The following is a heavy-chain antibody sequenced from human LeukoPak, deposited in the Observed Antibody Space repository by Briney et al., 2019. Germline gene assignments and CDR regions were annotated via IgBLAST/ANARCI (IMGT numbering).Heavy chain of an antibody. V-gene: IGHV3-30*04. CDR2: ISYDGSNK. D-gene: IGHD3-3*01. CDR3: ASEIIFGSFDY. J-gene: IGHJ4*02. Sequence: GGSLRLSCAASGFTFSSYAMHWVRPAPGKGLEWVAVISYDGSNKYYADSVKGRFTISRDNSKNTLYLQMNSLRAEDAAVYYCASEIIFGSFDYWGQGTLVTVSS. CDR1: GFTFSSYA.